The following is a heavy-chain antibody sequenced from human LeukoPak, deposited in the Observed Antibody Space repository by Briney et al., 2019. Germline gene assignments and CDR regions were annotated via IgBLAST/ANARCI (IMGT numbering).Heavy chain of an antibody. Sequence: ASVKVSCKASGYTFTSYGISWVRRAPGQGLEWMGWISAYNGNTNYAQKLQGRVTMTTDTPTSTAYMELRSLRSDDTAVYYCARFKIAVARYPLDYWGQGTLVTVSS. V-gene: IGHV1-18*01. CDR1: GYTFTSYG. CDR3: ARFKIAVARYPLDY. D-gene: IGHD6-19*01. CDR2: ISAYNGNT. J-gene: IGHJ4*02.